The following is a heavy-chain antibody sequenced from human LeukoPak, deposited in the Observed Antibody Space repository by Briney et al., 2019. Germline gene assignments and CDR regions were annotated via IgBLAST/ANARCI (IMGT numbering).Heavy chain of an antibody. CDR2: INGGGDAT. J-gene: IGHJ3*02. CDR3: ARGWNDAFDI. V-gene: IGHV3-23*01. D-gene: IGHD1-1*01. CDR1: GFSFNNNA. Sequence: GGSLRLSCAASGFSFNNNAMSWVRQAPGKGLEWVSAINGGGDATEYADSVKGRFTISRDNAKNSLYLQMNSLRAEDTALYYCARGWNDAFDIWGQGTMVTVSS.